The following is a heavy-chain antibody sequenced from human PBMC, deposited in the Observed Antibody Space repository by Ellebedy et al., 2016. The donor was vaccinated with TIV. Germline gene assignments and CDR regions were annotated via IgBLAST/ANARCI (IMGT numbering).Heavy chain of an antibody. CDR2: ISGSTITS. V-gene: IGHV3-48*04. Sequence: GGPLRLSCTASGFTFTPYSMNWVRQAPGKGLEWISYISGSTITSYYADSVKGRFSISRDNAKNSLYLQMNGLGVEDTAVYFCARDMAWGNERVIDAFDIWGHGTLVTVSS. D-gene: IGHD7-27*01. J-gene: IGHJ3*02. CDR3: ARDMAWGNERVIDAFDI. CDR1: GFTFTPYS.